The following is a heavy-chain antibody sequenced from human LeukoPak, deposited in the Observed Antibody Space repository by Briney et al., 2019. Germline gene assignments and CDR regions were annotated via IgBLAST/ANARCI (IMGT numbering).Heavy chain of an antibody. J-gene: IGHJ4*02. D-gene: IGHD6-19*01. CDR3: ASGGGWVFFN. CDR2: INSDGSEK. V-gene: IGHV3-7*01. CDR1: GFPFTSHW. Sequence: GGSLRLSCAASGFPFTSHWLSWFRQSPGRGLEGVAHINSDGSEKNYVDSVKGRFTISRDNARNSQFLQMNSLRAEDTAVYYCASGGGWVFFNWGQGTLVTVSS.